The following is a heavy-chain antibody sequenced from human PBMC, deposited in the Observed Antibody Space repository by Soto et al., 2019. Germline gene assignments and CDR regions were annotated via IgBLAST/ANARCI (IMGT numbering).Heavy chain of an antibody. CDR2: ISGSGVST. CDR1: GFTFSSYA. CDR3: AKDAHYDFWSGYYGMDV. Sequence: LRRSCAASGFTFSSYAMSWVRQAPGKGLEWVSAISGSGVSTYYADSVKGRFTISRDNSKNTLYLQMNSLRAEDTAVYYCAKDAHYDFWSGYYGMDVWGQGTTVTVSS. D-gene: IGHD3-3*01. V-gene: IGHV3-23*01. J-gene: IGHJ6*02.